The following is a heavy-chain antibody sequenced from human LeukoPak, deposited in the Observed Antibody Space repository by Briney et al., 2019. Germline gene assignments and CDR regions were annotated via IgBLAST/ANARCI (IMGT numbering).Heavy chain of an antibody. CDR1: GFIFSDFW. J-gene: IGHJ4*02. CDR2: IKPDGSNT. V-gene: IGHV3-7*01. D-gene: IGHD2-15*01. Sequence: PGGSLRLSCAASGFIFSDFWMSWVRQAPGKGLEWVATIKPDGSNTYYVDSVKGRFTISRDNAKNSLYLQVNSLRAEDTAVFYCVRTLPYCSGGTCTAYWGQGTLVTVSS. CDR3: VRTLPYCSGGTCTAY.